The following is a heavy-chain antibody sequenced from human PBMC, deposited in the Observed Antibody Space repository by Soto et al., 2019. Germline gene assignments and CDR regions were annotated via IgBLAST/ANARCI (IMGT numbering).Heavy chain of an antibody. Sequence: VKVSCKASGGTFSSYAISWVRQAPGQGLEWMGGIIPIFGTANYAQKFQGRVTITADESTSTAYMELSSLRSEDTAVYYCARVDCSSTSCYWNYYYGMDVWGQGTTVTVSS. CDR3: ARVDCSSTSCYWNYYYGMDV. CDR1: GGTFSSYA. D-gene: IGHD2-2*01. J-gene: IGHJ6*02. CDR2: IIPIFGTA. V-gene: IGHV1-69*13.